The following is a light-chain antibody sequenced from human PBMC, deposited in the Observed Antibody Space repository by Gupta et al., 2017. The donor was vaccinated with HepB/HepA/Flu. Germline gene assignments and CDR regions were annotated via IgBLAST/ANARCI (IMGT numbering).Light chain of an antibody. CDR2: LNN. V-gene: IGLV1-44*01. J-gene: IGLJ2*01. CDR1: SSNIGSNT. CDR3: SLWDASLQVV. Sequence: VLRQPPSASGTPGQRVTISCSGTSSNIGSNTVNWYQRFPGSAPRLLIYLNNQRPSGVSDRFSGSKSGTSASLAISRLQSEDEAIYFCSLWDASLQVVFGGGTKLTVL.